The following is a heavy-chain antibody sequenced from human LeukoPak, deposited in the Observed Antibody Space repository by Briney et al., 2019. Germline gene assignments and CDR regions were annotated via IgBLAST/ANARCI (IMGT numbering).Heavy chain of an antibody. Sequence: PGGSLRLSCAASGFTFSSYGMHWVRQAPGKGLEWVAVIWYDGSNKYYADSVKGRFTISRDNSKNTLYLQMNSLTAEHTAVYYCAKGPLGYCRVGSCFSTLDYWGQGTLVTVSS. CDR1: GFTFSSYG. V-gene: IGHV3-30*02. J-gene: IGHJ4*02. D-gene: IGHD2-15*01. CDR2: IWYDGSNK. CDR3: AKGPLGYCRVGSCFSTLDY.